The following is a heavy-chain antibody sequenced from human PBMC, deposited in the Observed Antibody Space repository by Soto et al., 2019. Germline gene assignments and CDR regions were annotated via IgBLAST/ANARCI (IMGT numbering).Heavy chain of an antibody. V-gene: IGHV1-8*01. CDR2: MNPNSGNT. D-gene: IGHD3-3*01. Sequence: ASVKVSCKASGYTFTSYDINWVRQATGQGLEWMGWMNPNSGNTGYAQKFQGRVTMTRNTSISTAYMELSSLRSEDTAVYYCARGSGSDYYYYYCGMDVWGQGTTVTVSS. CDR3: ARGSGSDYYYYYCGMDV. CDR1: GYTFTSYD. J-gene: IGHJ6*02.